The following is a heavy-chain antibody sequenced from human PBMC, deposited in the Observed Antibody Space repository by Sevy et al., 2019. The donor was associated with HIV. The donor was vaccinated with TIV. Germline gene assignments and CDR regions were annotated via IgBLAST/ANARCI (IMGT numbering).Heavy chain of an antibody. CDR2: ISGSDGST. CDR1: GFTFSSYA. CDR3: AKKQAGYYYSSGYYYLLGYFDY. Sequence: LTCAASGFTFSSYAMSWVRQARGKGLVCVSAISGSDGSTYYADSVKGRFTISRDNSKNTLYLQMNSLRAEDTAVYYCAKKQAGYYYSSGYYYLLGYFDYWGQGTLVTVSS. V-gene: IGHV3-23*01. J-gene: IGHJ4*02. D-gene: IGHD3-22*01.